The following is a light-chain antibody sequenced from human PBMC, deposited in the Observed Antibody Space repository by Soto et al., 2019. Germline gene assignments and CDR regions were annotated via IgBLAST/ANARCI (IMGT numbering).Light chain of an antibody. CDR3: TSYAGNSNYV. J-gene: IGLJ1*01. CDR1: TNDVGGFNY. Sequence: QSALTQPPSASGSAGQSVTISCTGPTNDVGGFNYVSWYQQHPGRVPKLIIYEVDKRPSGVPDRFSGSKSGNTASLTVSGLQADDEADYYCTSYAGNSNYVFGTGTKV. CDR2: EVD. V-gene: IGLV2-8*01.